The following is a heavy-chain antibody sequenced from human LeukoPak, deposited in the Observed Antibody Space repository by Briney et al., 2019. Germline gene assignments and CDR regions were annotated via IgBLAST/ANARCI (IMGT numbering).Heavy chain of an antibody. V-gene: IGHV4-59*01. CDR1: GGSISSYY. CDR3: ARLLIGHGYGYYFDY. J-gene: IGHJ4*02. D-gene: IGHD5-18*01. CDR2: IYDSGTT. Sequence: SETLSLTCTVSGGSISSYYWSWIRQPPGKGLEWIGSIYDSGTTNYNPSLTSRVAASVDTSKNQFSLRLSSVTAADTAVYYCARLLIGHGYGYYFDYWGQGTLVTVSS.